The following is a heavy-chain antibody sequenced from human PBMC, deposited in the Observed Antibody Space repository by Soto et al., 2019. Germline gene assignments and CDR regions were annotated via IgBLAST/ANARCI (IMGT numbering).Heavy chain of an antibody. CDR2: IIPIFGTA. V-gene: IGHV1-69*06. J-gene: IGHJ6*02. D-gene: IGHD2-2*03. CDR1: GGTFSSYA. Sequence: GASVKVSCKASGGTFSSYAISWVRQAPGQGLEWMGGIIPIFGTANYAQKFQGRVTITADKSTSTAYMELSSLRSEDTAVYYCARDLGYCSSTSCRNYYYYGMDVWGQGTTVTVSS. CDR3: ARDLGYCSSTSCRNYYYYGMDV.